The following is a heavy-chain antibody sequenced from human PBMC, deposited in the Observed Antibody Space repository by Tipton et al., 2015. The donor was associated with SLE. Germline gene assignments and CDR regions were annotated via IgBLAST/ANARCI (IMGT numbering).Heavy chain of an antibody. V-gene: IGHV3-48*03. CDR3: ARGGGKAAGTSGWFDP. CDR1: GFTFSSYE. D-gene: IGHD6-13*01. CDR2: ISSSGSTI. Sequence: SLRLSCAASGFTFSSYEMNWVRQAPGKGLEWVSYISSSGSTIYYADPVKGRFTISRDNAKNSLYLQMNSLRAEDTAVYYCARGGGKAAGTSGWFDPWGQGTLVTVSS. J-gene: IGHJ5*02.